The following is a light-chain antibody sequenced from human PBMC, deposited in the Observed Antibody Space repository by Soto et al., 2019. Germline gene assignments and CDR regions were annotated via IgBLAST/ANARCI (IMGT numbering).Light chain of an antibody. CDR2: EDN. Sequence: NFMLTQPHSVSESPGKTVIISCTRSSGSIASNYVQWYQQRPGSSPTTVIYEDNQRPSGVPDPFSGSIDTASNSASLTISGLETEDEADYYCQSYDATNPVFGGGTKLTVL. CDR1: SGSIASNY. CDR3: QSYDATNPV. V-gene: IGLV6-57*01. J-gene: IGLJ3*02.